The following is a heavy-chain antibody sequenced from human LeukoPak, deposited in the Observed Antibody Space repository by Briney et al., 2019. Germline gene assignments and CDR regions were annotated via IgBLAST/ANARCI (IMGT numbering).Heavy chain of an antibody. CDR2: ISGGGSTT. D-gene: IGHD6-13*01. Sequence: GGSLRLSCAASGFTFSDYYMSWIRQAPGKGLEWLSYISGGGSTTYYVDSVKGRFTISRDNAKNSLYLQMNSLRAEDTAVYHCVRGVSISSSWYNDIWGQGTMVIVTS. V-gene: IGHV3-11*01. J-gene: IGHJ3*02. CDR1: GFTFSDYY. CDR3: VRGVSISSSWYNDI.